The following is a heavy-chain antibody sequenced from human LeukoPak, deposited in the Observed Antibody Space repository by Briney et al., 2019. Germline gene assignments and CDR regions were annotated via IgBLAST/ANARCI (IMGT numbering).Heavy chain of an antibody. CDR3: AKRVAYSSSSVYLDH. D-gene: IGHD6-6*01. V-gene: IGHV3-23*01. J-gene: IGHJ4*02. CDR1: GFTFSSYA. Sequence: QTGGSLRLSCAASGFTFSSYAMSWVRQAPGKGLEWVSAISDDGKNTYYADSVKGRFIISRDNSKDTMYLQMNSLRAEDTAVYYCAKRVAYSSSSVYLDHRGQGTLVTVSS. CDR2: ISDDGKNT.